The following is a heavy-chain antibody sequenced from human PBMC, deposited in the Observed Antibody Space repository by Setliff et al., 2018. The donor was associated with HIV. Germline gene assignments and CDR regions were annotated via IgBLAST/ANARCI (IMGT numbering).Heavy chain of an antibody. D-gene: IGHD4-17*01. V-gene: IGHV4-61*02. CDR1: GDSISSGSYY. J-gene: IGHJ4*02. CDR3: ARGIGLRPFDA. Sequence: NPSETLSLTCTVSGDSISSGSYYWSWIRQPAGKGLEWIGRVYSSGSTNYNPPLKSRLTISVDTSKRQFSLNLSSVTAADTAVYFCARGIGLRPFDAWGQGTLVTVSS. CDR2: VYSSGST.